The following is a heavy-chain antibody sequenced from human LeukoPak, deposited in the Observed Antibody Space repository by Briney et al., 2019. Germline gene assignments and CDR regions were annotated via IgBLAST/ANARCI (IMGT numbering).Heavy chain of an antibody. D-gene: IGHD4-17*01. V-gene: IGHV3-23*01. CDR1: GFTFSCYA. J-gene: IGHJ4*02. CDR3: AKAMGRDYGDPWFDY. CDR2: ISGSGGST. Sequence: PGGSLRLSCAASGFTFSCYAMSWVRQAAGKGLEWVSAISGSGGSTYYADSVKGRFTISRDNSKNTLYLQMNSLRAEDTAVYYCAKAMGRDYGDPWFDYWGQGTLVTVSS.